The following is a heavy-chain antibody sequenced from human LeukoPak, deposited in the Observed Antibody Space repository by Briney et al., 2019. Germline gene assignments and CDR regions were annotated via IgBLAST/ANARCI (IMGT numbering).Heavy chain of an antibody. V-gene: IGHV3-23*01. CDR1: GFTVSSNY. CDR3: AKGHTFGGVIVIGYYFDY. D-gene: IGHD3-16*02. CDR2: ISGSGGST. J-gene: IGHJ4*02. Sequence: GALRLSCAASGFTVSSNYMSWVRQAPGKGLEWVSGISGSGGSTYYADSVKGRFAISRDNSKNTLYLQMNSLRAEDTAVYYCAKGHTFGGVIVIGYYFDYWGQGALVTVSS.